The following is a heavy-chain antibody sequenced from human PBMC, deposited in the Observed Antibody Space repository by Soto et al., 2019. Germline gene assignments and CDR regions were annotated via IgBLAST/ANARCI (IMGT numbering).Heavy chain of an antibody. CDR3: ARLDAPGDRAFDI. CDR1: GFTFSGSA. Sequence: EVQLVESGGGLVQPGGSLKLSCAASGFTFSGSAIHWVRQASGKGLEWVARIRDKGNNYATAYAASVKGRFTISRDDSNNTAFLQMNSLSTEDTAVYYCARLDAPGDRAFDIWGQGTMVTVSS. D-gene: IGHD2-2*03. J-gene: IGHJ3*02. V-gene: IGHV3-73*01. CDR2: IRDKGNNYAT.